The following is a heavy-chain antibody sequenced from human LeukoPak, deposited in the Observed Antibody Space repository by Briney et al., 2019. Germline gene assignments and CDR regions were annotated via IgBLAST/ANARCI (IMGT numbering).Heavy chain of an antibody. CDR1: GFTFSDYY. CDR2: ISTSSSGSSI. CDR3: ARDSVGVSGSFAF. Sequence: GGSLRLSCAASGFTFSDYYMSWIRQAPGKGLEWLSYISTSSSGSSIYYADSVKGRFTISRDNAKNSLYLQMNSLRAEDTAVYYCARDSVGVSGSFAFWGQGTMVTVSS. J-gene: IGHJ3*01. V-gene: IGHV3-11*04. D-gene: IGHD3-10*01.